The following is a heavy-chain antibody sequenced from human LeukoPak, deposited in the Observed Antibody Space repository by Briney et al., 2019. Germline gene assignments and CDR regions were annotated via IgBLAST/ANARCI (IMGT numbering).Heavy chain of an antibody. CDR1: GFTFSSHR. V-gene: IGHV3-21*01. Sequence: PGGSLRLSCAASGFTFSSHRMNWVRQAPGKGLEWVSSISSSSSYIYYADSVKGRFTISRDNAKNSLYLQMNSLRAEDTAVYYCARDRTASDYWGQGTLVTVSS. J-gene: IGHJ4*02. CDR3: ARDRTASDY. D-gene: IGHD4-17*01. CDR2: ISSSSSYI.